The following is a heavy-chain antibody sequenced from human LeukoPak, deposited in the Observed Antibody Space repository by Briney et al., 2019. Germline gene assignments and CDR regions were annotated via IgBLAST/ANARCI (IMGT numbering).Heavy chain of an antibody. D-gene: IGHD4-23*01. CDR3: ARDRTTVITGDWYFDL. CDR2: IKQDGVEK. CDR1: GFTFRTYW. Sequence: PGGSLRLSCAASGFTFRTYWMSWVRQAPGKGLEWVANIKQDGVEKYFVDAVKGRFTISRDNAKNSLYLQMNSLRVEDTAVYYCARDRTTVITGDWYFDLWGRGTLVTVSS. J-gene: IGHJ2*01. V-gene: IGHV3-7*01.